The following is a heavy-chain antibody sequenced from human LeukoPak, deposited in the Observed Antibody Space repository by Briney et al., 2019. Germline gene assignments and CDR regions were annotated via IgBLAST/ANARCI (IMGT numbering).Heavy chain of an antibody. Sequence: GASVKVSCKASGYTFTSYGITWVRQAPGQGLEWMGWIRAYNGNTNYAQKLQGRVTMTADTSTSTAYMELRSLRSDDTALYYCARDGGGNDPCDYWGQGTLVTVSS. CDR1: GYTFTSYG. D-gene: IGHD5-12*01. J-gene: IGHJ4*02. V-gene: IGHV1-18*01. CDR2: IRAYNGNT. CDR3: ARDGGGNDPCDY.